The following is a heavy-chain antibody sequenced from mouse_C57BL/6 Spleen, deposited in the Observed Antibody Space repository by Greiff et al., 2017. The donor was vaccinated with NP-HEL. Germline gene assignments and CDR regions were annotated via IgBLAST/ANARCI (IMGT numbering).Heavy chain of an antibody. CDR3: AREGSEGYGAMDY. CDR1: GYTFTSYW. CDR2: IYPGSGST. V-gene: IGHV1-55*01. J-gene: IGHJ4*01. Sequence: VQLQQSGAELVKPGASVKMSCKASGYTFTSYWITWVKQRPGQGLEWIGDIYPGSGSTNYNEKFKSKATLTVDTSSSTAYMKLSSLTSEDSAVYYCAREGSEGYGAMDYWGQGTSVTVSS. D-gene: IGHD1-2*01.